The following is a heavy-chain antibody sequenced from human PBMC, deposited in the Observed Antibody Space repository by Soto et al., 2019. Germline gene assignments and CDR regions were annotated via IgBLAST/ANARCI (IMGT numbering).Heavy chain of an antibody. CDR3: ARDRTPAAGTLYGMDV. CDR2: IYYSGST. Sequence: SETLSLTCTVSGGSIGSYYWSWIRQPPGKGLEWIGYIYYSGSTNYNPSLKSRVTISVDTSKNQFSLKLSSVTAADTAVYYCARDRTPAAGTLYGMDVWGQGTTVTVSS. CDR1: GGSIGSYY. V-gene: IGHV4-59*01. D-gene: IGHD6-13*01. J-gene: IGHJ6*02.